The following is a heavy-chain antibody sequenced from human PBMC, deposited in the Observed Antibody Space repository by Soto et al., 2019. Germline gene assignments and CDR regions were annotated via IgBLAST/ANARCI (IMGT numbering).Heavy chain of an antibody. CDR2: IIPIFGTA. CDR1: GGTFISYA. J-gene: IGHJ4*02. D-gene: IGHD2-21*02. CDR3: ARAVLSLASGVTATQYYFDY. V-gene: IGHV1-69*13. Sequence: SVKVSCKASGGTFISYAISWVRQAPGQGLEWMGGIIPIFGTANYAQKFQGRVTITADESTSTAYMELSSLRSEDTAVYYCARAVLSLASGVTATQYYFDYWGQGTLVTVSS.